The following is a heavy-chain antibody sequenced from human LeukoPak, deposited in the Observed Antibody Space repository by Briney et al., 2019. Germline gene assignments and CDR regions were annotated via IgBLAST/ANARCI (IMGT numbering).Heavy chain of an antibody. Sequence: SETLSLTCAASGYSISSNNWWTWIRQPPGKGLEWIGYIYYSGSTYYNPYNPSLTSRVTMSVDTSKNQFSLKLDSVTEIDTAMYYCARNQAVAANRGAFDIWGQGTMVTVSS. CDR3: ARNQAVAANRGAFDI. D-gene: IGHD6-19*01. J-gene: IGHJ3*02. CDR1: GYSISSNNW. V-gene: IGHV4-28*01. CDR2: IYYSGST.